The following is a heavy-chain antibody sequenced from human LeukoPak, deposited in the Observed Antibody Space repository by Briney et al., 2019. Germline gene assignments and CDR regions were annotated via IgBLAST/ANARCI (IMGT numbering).Heavy chain of an antibody. D-gene: IGHD6-6*01. Sequence: ASVKVSCKASGYTFTSYGISWVRQAPGQGLEWMGWISAYNGNTNYAQKLQGRVTMTTDTSTSTAYMELRSLRSDDTAVYYCARGGMVAFNEGSSSSGVLGYWGQGTLVTVSS. CDR1: GYTFTSYG. CDR3: ARGGMVAFNEGSSSSGVLGY. CDR2: ISAYNGNT. J-gene: IGHJ4*02. V-gene: IGHV1-18*01.